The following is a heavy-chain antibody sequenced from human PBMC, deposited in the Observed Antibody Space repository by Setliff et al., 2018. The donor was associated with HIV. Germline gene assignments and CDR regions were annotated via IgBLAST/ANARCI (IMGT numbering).Heavy chain of an antibody. CDR3: ARVRLTMIMMVDYFDQ. J-gene: IGHJ4*02. Sequence: PGKGLEWVGHTYSTGDTNYNPSLKSRVTLSADTSKNQLSLSLTSVTAADTAVYYCARVRLTMIMMVDYFDQWGQGTLVTVSS. D-gene: IGHD3-22*01. V-gene: IGHV4-28*03. CDR2: TYSTGDT.